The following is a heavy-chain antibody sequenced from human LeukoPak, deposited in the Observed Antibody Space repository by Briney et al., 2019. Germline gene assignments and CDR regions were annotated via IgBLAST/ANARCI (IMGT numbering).Heavy chain of an antibody. Sequence: SETLSLTCAVSGYSISSGYYWGWIRQPPGKGLEWIGSIYHSGSTYYNPSLKSRVTISVDTSKNQSSLKLSSVTAADTAVYYCARHVSWFDPWGQGTLVTVSS. CDR2: IYHSGST. J-gene: IGHJ5*02. CDR1: GYSISSGYY. CDR3: ARHVSWFDP. V-gene: IGHV4-38-2*01. D-gene: IGHD2-8*01.